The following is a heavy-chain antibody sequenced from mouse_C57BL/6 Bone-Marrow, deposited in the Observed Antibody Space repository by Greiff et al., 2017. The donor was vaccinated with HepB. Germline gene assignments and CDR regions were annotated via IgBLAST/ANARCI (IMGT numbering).Heavy chain of an antibody. J-gene: IGHJ1*03. CDR1: GFSLTSYG. V-gene: IGHV2-6-1*01. CDR3: ARHYYGSSYWYFDV. Sequence: QVQLKESGPGLVAPSQSLSITCTVSGFSLTSYGVHWVRQPPGKGLEWLVVIWSDGSTTYNSALKSRLSSSKDNSKSQVFLKMNSLQTDDTAMYYCARHYYGSSYWYFDVWGTGTTVTVSS. D-gene: IGHD1-1*01. CDR2: IWSDGST.